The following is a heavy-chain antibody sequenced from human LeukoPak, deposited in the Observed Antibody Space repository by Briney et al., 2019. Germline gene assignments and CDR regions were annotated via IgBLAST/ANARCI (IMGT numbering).Heavy chain of an antibody. J-gene: IGHJ4*02. Sequence: GGSLRLSCAASGFTFSSYAMSWVRQAPGKGLEWVSAISGSGGSTYYADSVKGRFTISRDNSKNTLYLQMNSLRAEDTAVYYCAKDPSLYSSSWYAFYHFDYWGQGTLVTVSS. V-gene: IGHV3-23*01. D-gene: IGHD6-13*01. CDR3: AKDPSLYSSSWYAFYHFDY. CDR1: GFTFSSYA. CDR2: ISGSGGST.